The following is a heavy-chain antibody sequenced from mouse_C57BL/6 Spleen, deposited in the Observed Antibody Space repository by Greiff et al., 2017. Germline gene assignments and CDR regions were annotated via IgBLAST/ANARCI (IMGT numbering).Heavy chain of an antibody. D-gene: IGHD2-4*01. J-gene: IGHJ4*01. Sequence: QVQLQQPGAELVKPGASVKLSCKASGYTFTSYWMHWVKQRPGQGLEWIGMIHPNSGSTNYNEKFKSKATLTVDKSSSTAYMQLSSLTSVDSAVYYCARRDYDVGNYAMDYWGHGTSVTVSS. CDR3: ARRDYDVGNYAMDY. V-gene: IGHV1-64*01. CDR2: IHPNSGST. CDR1: GYTFTSYW.